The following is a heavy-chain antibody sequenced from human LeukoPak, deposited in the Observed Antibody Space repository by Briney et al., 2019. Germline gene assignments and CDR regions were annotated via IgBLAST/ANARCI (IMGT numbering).Heavy chain of an antibody. J-gene: IGHJ6*03. D-gene: IGHD1-1*01. CDR3: ARGAGTTHYYYMDV. CDR2: IIPIFGTA. Sequence: GASVKVSCKASGGTFSSYASSWVRQAPGQGLEWMGGIIPIFGTANYAQKFQGRVTITADESTSTAYMELSSLRSEDTAVYYCARGAGTTHYYYMDVWGKGTTVTISS. V-gene: IGHV1-69*13. CDR1: GGTFSSYA.